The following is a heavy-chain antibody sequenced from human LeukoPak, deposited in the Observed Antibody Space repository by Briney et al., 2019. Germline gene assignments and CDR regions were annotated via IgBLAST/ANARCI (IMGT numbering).Heavy chain of an antibody. V-gene: IGHV3-23*01. CDR1: RFTFSTFA. J-gene: IGHJ4*02. Sequence: PGGSLRLSYAASRFTFSTFAMSWVRQAPGKGLEWVSTISASGALTYYADSVRGRFTISRDSSKNTLYLQMNSLRVEDTAVYYCAKDPQDWRTRGYFDYWGQGTLVTVSS. D-gene: IGHD3/OR15-3a*01. CDR2: ISASGALT. CDR3: AKDPQDWRTRGYFDY.